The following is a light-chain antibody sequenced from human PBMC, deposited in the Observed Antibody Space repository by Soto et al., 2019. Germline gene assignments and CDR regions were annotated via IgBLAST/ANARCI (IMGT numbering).Light chain of an antibody. CDR2: EVA. V-gene: IGLV2-14*01. Sequence: QSALTQPASVSGSPGQSITISCTGTSSDVGGYNYVSWYQHHPGKAPKLMIYEVANRPSGVSNRFSGSKSGNTASLTIYGLQAEDEGNYYCSSYTSRSTLVFGGGTKVTVL. CDR3: SSYTSRSTLV. CDR1: SSDVGGYNY. J-gene: IGLJ2*01.